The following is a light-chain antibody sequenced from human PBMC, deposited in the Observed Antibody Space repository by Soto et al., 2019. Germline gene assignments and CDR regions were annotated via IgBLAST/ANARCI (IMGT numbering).Light chain of an antibody. CDR2: DVS. V-gene: IGLV2-14*01. CDR1: SSDVGGYNY. J-gene: IGLJ3*02. Sequence: QSALTQPASVSGSPGQSITVSCTGTSSDVGGYNYVSWYQQYPGNAPKLLTYDVSYRPSGVSDRFSGSKSGTTASLTISGLQAEDEADYYGSSVTSLLAWVFGGGTKLTVL. CDR3: SSVTSLLAWV.